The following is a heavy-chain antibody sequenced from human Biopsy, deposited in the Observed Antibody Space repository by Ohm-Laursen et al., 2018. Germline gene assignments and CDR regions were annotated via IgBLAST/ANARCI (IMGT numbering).Heavy chain of an antibody. CDR2: ISYTGDT. CDR3: ARSNGYGDYRFDD. CDR1: GGSISSDY. J-gene: IGHJ4*02. D-gene: IGHD4-11*01. Sequence: GTLSLTWTVSGGSISSDYWSWIRQTPGKGLEWIGYISYTGDTNYNPSLESRITISLDTSKNQFSLMLSSVTAADTAVYYCARSNGYGDYRFDDWGQGTLVTVAS. V-gene: IGHV4-59*01.